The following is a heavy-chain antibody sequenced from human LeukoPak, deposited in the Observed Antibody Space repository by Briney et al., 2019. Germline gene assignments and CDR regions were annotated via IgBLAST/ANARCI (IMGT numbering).Heavy chain of an antibody. J-gene: IGHJ4*02. CDR2: ISSSGSTI. Sequence: GGSLRLSCAASGFTFSSYEMNCVRQAPGKGLEWVSYISSSGSTIYYADSVKGRFTISRDNAKNSLYLQMNSLRAEDTAVYYCARRGDGSGYPSTDYWGQGTLVTVSS. CDR3: ARRGDGSGYPSTDY. V-gene: IGHV3-48*03. D-gene: IGHD3-22*01. CDR1: GFTFSSYE.